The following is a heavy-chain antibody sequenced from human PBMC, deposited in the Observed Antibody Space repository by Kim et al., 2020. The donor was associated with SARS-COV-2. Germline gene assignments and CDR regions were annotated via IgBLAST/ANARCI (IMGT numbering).Heavy chain of an antibody. V-gene: IGHV3-23*01. D-gene: IGHD6-6*01. CDR1: GFTFSSAP. CDR2: ITSGGDST. J-gene: IGHJ4*02. Sequence: GGSLRLSCAASGFTFSSAPMSWVRQAPGKGLEWASAITSGGDSTYYADSVKGRFTISRDNSKNTLFLQMNTLRVEDTAIYYCAKHGSACCDYWGQGTLVTVSS. CDR3: AKHGSACCDY.